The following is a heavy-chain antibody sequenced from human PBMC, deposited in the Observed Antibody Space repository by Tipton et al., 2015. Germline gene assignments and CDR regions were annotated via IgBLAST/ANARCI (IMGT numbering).Heavy chain of an antibody. CDR2: INYTRNT. Sequence: LRLSCVVYGGSFSGYYWTWIRQSPGKGLEWLGGINYTRNTNYNPSLENRLTLSVDTSNNQFARKCTSVTAADTALYYCARALRTSNWHYSYYGMDVWGQGTTVIVSS. CDR1: GGSFSGYY. D-gene: IGHD2-2*01. J-gene: IGHJ6*02. CDR3: ARALRTSNWHYSYYGMDV. V-gene: IGHV4-34*01.